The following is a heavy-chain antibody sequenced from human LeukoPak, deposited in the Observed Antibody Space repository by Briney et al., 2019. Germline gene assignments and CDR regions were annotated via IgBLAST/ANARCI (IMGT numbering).Heavy chain of an antibody. CDR1: GFTFSRAR. Sequence: PGGSLRLSCVASGFTFSRARMRWVGQAPGKGLEGVGHIKSKGGGEPTDYGAPVKESFIISRDDSQSTLSVQMNNLQSDDPDLYYCTTDHTDSGRYVGVGGTGVFWGQGTLATVSS. CDR2: IKSKGGGEPT. V-gene: IGHV3-15*01. CDR3: TTDHTDSGRYVGVGGTGVF. D-gene: IGHD1-26*01. J-gene: IGHJ4*02.